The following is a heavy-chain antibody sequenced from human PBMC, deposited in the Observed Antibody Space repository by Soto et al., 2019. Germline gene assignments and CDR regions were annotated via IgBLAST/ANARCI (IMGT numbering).Heavy chain of an antibody. CDR3: AKSHWKAAVGTVRHNWCAP. CDR1: GFTFSNYA. J-gene: IGHJ5*02. CDR2: ISGGGGTT. V-gene: IGHV3-23*01. Sequence: EVQLLESGGGLVQPGGSLRLSCAASGFTFSNYAMNWVRQAPGKGLEWVSLISGGGGTTHHADSVKGRFTTSRDNSKNTVYTQMKSLRVEDTAVYYCAKSHWKAAVGTVRHNWCAPWGQGTLVTVSS. D-gene: IGHD6-13*01.